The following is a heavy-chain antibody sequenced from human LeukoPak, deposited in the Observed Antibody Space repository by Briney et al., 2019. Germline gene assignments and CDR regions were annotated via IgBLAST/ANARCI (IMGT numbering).Heavy chain of an antibody. V-gene: IGHV4-39*07. J-gene: IGHJ4*02. Sequence: PSETLSLTCTVSGGSISSSSYYWGWIRQPPGKGLEWIGSIYYSGSTYYNPSLNSRVTISVDMSKNQFSLKLSSVTAADTAVYYCARGVLCGSSCQLDYFDYWGQGTLVTVSS. CDR3: ARGVLCGSSCQLDYFDY. CDR2: IYYSGST. D-gene: IGHD6-13*01. CDR1: GGSISSSSYY.